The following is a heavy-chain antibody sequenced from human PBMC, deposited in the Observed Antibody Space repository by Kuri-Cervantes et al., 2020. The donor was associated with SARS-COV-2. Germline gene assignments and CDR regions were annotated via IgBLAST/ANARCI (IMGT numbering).Heavy chain of an antibody. CDR1: GFTFTSSA. CDR3: ARVPAAAGTPDY. D-gene: IGHD6-13*01. V-gene: IGHV1-2*04. CDR2: IDPNSGGT. J-gene: IGHJ4*02. Sequence: ASVKVSCKASGFTFTSSAVQWVRQARGQRLEWMGWIDPNSGGTNYAQKFQGWVTMTRDTSISTAYMELSRLRSDDTAVYYCARVPAAAGTPDYWGQGTLVTVSS.